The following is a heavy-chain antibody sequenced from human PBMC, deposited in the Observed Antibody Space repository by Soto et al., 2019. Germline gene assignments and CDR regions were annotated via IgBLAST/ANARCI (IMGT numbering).Heavy chain of an antibody. J-gene: IGHJ6*02. CDR1: GYTFTSYG. V-gene: IGHV1-18*01. CDR3: ARDSSSWNPQDYYYGMDV. Sequence: QVQLVQSGAEVKKPGASVKVSCKASGYTFTSYGISWVRQAPGQGLEWIGWISAYNGNTNYAQKLQGRVTMTTDTSTSTAYMELRSLRSDDTAVYYCARDSSSWNPQDYYYGMDVWGQGTTVTVSS. D-gene: IGHD6-13*01. CDR2: ISAYNGNT.